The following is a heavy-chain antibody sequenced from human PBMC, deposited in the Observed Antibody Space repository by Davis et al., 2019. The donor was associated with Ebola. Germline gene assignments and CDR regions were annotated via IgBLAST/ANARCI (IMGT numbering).Heavy chain of an antibody. V-gene: IGHV3-23*01. D-gene: IGHD5-24*01. CDR1: GFAFNNYA. J-gene: IGHJ3*01. CDR3: ARRFGYNIRDGFDV. Sequence: GESLKISCAASGFAFNNYAMFWVRQAPGKGLELVSAISGSGVDTYSADSVKGRFTISRDNSKNTLSLQMNALRAGDTAVYYCARRFGYNIRDGFDVWGQGTLLTVSS. CDR2: ISGSGVDT.